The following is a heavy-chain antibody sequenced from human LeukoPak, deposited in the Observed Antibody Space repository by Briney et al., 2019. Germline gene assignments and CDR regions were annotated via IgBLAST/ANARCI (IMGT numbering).Heavy chain of an antibody. CDR3: ARRSIAAAGTFDY. CDR1: GYSFTSYW. Sequence: GESLKISCKRSGYSFTSYWIGWVRQVPGKGLEWMGIIYPDDSDTTYSPSFQGQVTISADKSITTAYLQWSTLKASDTAIYYCARRSIAAAGTFDYWGQGTLVTVSS. CDR2: IYPDDSDT. J-gene: IGHJ4*02. V-gene: IGHV5-51*01. D-gene: IGHD6-13*01.